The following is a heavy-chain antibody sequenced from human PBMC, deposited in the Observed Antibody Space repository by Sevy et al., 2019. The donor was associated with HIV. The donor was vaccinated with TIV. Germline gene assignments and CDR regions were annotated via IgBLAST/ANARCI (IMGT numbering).Heavy chain of an antibody. CDR3: ASGILTAPSSSFDF. J-gene: IGHJ4*02. CDR2: INSDESST. CDR1: GFTFSSHW. V-gene: IGHV3-74*01. D-gene: IGHD5-18*01. Sequence: GGSLRLSCAVSGFTFSSHWMHWVRQAPGKGLVWVSRINSDESSTNYADSVRGRFTISRDNAKNTLYLQMNSLRADDAAVYYCASGILTAPSSSFDFWGQGALVTVSS.